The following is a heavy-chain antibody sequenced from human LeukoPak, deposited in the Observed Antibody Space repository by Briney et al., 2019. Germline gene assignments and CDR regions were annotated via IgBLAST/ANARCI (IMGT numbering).Heavy chain of an antibody. CDR2: TYYRSKWYN. D-gene: IGHD6-13*01. CDR3: ARRRGSSWLNYYYYYMDV. J-gene: IGHJ6*03. Sequence: SQTLSLTCAISGDSVSSNSAAWNWIRQSPSRGLEWLGRTYYRSKWYNDYAVSVKSRITINPDTSKNQFSLQLNSVTPEDTAVYYCARRRGSSWLNYYYYYMDVWGKGTTVTISS. CDR1: GDSVSSNSAA. V-gene: IGHV6-1*01.